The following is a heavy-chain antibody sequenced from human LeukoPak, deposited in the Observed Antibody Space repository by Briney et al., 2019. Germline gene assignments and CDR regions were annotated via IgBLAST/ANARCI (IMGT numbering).Heavy chain of an antibody. CDR2: INHSGST. CDR3: ARDPHSSSWDGSWFDP. D-gene: IGHD6-13*01. V-gene: IGHV4-34*01. J-gene: IGHJ5*02. Sequence: SETLSLTCAVYGGSFSGYYWSWIRQPPGKGLEWIGEINHSGSTNYNPSLKSRVTISVDTSKNQFSLKLSSVTAADTAVYYCARDPHSSSWDGSWFDPWGQGTLVTVSS. CDR1: GGSFSGYY.